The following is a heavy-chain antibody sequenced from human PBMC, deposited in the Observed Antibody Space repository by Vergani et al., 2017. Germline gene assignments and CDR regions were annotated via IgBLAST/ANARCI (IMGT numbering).Heavy chain of an antibody. V-gene: IGHV3-7*01. Sequence: EVQPVESGGGLVKPGGSLRLSCTTSGFTFSSAWMSWVRQAPGKGLEWVANIKQDGSDKYYVDSVKGRFTISRDNAKNSLYLQMNSLRAEDTAVYYCARALDSRYGNYYYYMDVWGKGTTVTVSS. J-gene: IGHJ6*03. D-gene: IGHD6-13*01. CDR3: ARALDSRYGNYYYYMDV. CDR2: IKQDGSDK. CDR1: GFTFSSAW.